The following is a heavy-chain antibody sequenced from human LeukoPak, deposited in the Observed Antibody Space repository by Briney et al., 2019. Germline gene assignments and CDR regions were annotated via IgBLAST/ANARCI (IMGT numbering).Heavy chain of an antibody. CDR1: GFSVSSNY. CDR3: ATGRGKYCSSTRCYNWYFDL. D-gene: IGHD2-2*02. Sequence: GGSLRLSCAASGFSVSSNYMSWVRQAPGKGLEWVSVIYSGGSRYYADSVKGRFTISRDNSKNTLYLQMNSLRAEDTAVYYCATGRGKYCSSTRCYNWYFDLWGRGTLVTVSS. CDR2: IYSGGSR. V-gene: IGHV3-53*01. J-gene: IGHJ2*01.